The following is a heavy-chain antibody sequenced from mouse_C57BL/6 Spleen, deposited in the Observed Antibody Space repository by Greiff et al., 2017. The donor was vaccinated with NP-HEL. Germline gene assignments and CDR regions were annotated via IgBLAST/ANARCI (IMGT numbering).Heavy chain of an antibody. CDR1: GYAFSSSW. D-gene: IGHD1-3*01. Sequence: VQLQQSGPELVKPGASVKISCKASGYAFSSSWMNWVKQRPGKGLEWIGRIYPGDGDTNYNGKFKGKATLTADKSSSTAYMQLSSLTSEDSAVYFCASQYSFDYWGQGTTLTVSS. CDR2: IYPGDGDT. J-gene: IGHJ2*01. V-gene: IGHV1-82*01. CDR3: ASQYSFDY.